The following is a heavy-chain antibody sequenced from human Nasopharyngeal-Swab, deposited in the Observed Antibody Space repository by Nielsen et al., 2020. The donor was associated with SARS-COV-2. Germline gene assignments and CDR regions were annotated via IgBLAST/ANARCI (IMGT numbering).Heavy chain of an antibody. CDR2: IYYSGST. Sequence: SESLSLTCTLSGGSTSSVGYYWSWIRQHPGKGLEWIGYIYYSGSTYYNPSPKSRVTISVDTSKNQFSLKLSSVTAADTAVYYCARSTSSGSYYSWHYYGMDVWGQGTTVTVSS. CDR3: ARSTSSGSYYSWHYYGMDV. J-gene: IGHJ6*02. V-gene: IGHV4-31*03. D-gene: IGHD3-10*01. CDR1: GGSTSSVGYY.